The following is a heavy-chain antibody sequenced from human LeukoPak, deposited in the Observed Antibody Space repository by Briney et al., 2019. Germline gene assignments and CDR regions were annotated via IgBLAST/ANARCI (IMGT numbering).Heavy chain of an antibody. D-gene: IGHD1-26*01. CDR1: GGTFSSYA. J-gene: IGHJ4*02. CDR2: ISSDNGNT. Sequence: ASVKVSCKASGGTFSSYAISWVRQAPGQGLEWMGWISSDNGNTNYAQKLQGRVTLTTDTATSTAYMELRSLRSDDTAVYYCARGGTSGTYGLDYWGQGTLVTVSS. CDR3: ARGGTSGTYGLDY. V-gene: IGHV1-18*01.